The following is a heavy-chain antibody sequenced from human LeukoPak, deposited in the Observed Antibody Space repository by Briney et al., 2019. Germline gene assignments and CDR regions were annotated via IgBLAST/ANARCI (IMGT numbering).Heavy chain of an antibody. V-gene: IGHV4-4*09. CDR1: GGSTSGNY. CDR2: IHSSGYT. D-gene: IGHD1-26*01. Sequence: SETLSLTCAVSGGSTSGNYWSWIRQPPGQGLEWIAYIHSSGYTNHNPSLRSRVTISVDTSNNQFSLKVTSVTAADTAIYYCTQRQGPTSGSYDYFDPWGQGALVTVSS. J-gene: IGHJ5*02. CDR3: TQRQGPTSGSYDYFDP.